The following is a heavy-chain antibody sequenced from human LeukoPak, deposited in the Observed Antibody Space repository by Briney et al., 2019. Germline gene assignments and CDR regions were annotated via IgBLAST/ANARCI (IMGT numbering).Heavy chain of an antibody. D-gene: IGHD3-3*01. CDR2: INSNSGGT. Sequence: GASVKVSCKASGYTFTGYYMHWVRQAPGQGLEWMGWINSNSGGTNYAQKFQGRVTMTRDTSISTAYMELSRLRSDDTAVYYCARTFGVALGWFDPWGQGTLVTVSS. J-gene: IGHJ5*02. CDR3: ARTFGVALGWFDP. CDR1: GYTFTGYY. V-gene: IGHV1-2*02.